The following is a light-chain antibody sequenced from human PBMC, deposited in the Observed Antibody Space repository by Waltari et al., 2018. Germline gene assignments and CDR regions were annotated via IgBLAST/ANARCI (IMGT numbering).Light chain of an antibody. V-gene: IGKV3-11*01. CDR1: QSVSSK. CDR2: GAS. J-gene: IGKJ3*01. Sequence: EIVMTQSPATLSLSPGKTATISCRTSQSVSSKLAWYQQKPVQAPRLLIYGASSRATGIPDRFSGSGSGTDFTFTISSLEPEDFAVYYCQETSNLFTFGPGTKLDIK. CDR3: QETSNLFT.